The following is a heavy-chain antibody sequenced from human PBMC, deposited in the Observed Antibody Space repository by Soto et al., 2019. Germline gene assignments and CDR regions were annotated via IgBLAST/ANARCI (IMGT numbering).Heavy chain of an antibody. Sequence: QVQLVESGGGVVQPGRSLRLSCAASGFTFSSYGMHWVRQAPGKGLEWVAVIWYDGSNKYYADSVKGRFTISRDNSKNTLYLQMNSLRAEDTAVYYCARDPYYYDIEGRYYYGMDVWCQGTTVTVSS. V-gene: IGHV3-33*01. CDR3: ARDPYYYDIEGRYYYGMDV. CDR2: IWYDGSNK. D-gene: IGHD3-9*01. J-gene: IGHJ6*02. CDR1: GFTFSSYG.